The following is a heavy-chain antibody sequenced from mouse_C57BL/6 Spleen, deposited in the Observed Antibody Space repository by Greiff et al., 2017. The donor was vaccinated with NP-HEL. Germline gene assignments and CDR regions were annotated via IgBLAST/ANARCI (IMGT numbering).Heavy chain of an antibody. Sequence: QVQLQQSGAELVKPGASVKISCKASGYAFSSYWMNWVKQRPGKGLEWIGQIYPGDGDTNYNGKFKGKATLTADKSSSTAYMQLSSLTSEDSAVYFCARLGSGYVRFDYWGQGTTLTVSS. CDR3: ARLGSGYVRFDY. CDR1: GYAFSSYW. J-gene: IGHJ2*01. D-gene: IGHD3-2*02. CDR2: IYPGDGDT. V-gene: IGHV1-80*01.